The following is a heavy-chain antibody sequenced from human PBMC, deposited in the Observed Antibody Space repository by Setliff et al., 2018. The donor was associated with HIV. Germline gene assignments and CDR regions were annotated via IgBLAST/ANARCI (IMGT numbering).Heavy chain of an antibody. D-gene: IGHD3-9*01. Sequence: SETLSLTSAVSGVSISSSSYFWGWIRRPPGTGLDWIGSIYFSGSTYYNPSLESRVTISMDTSKNQFSLKLTSVTAADTAVYYCARHPRHYNILTGYRYYYMDVWGKGTTVTVSS. CDR1: GVSISSSSYF. CDR2: IYFSGST. J-gene: IGHJ6*03. CDR3: ARHPRHYNILTGYRYYYMDV. V-gene: IGHV4-39*01.